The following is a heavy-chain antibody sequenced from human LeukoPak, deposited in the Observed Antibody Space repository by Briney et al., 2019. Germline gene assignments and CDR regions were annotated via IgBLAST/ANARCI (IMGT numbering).Heavy chain of an antibody. Sequence: GASVKVSCKASGYSFPSYGISWMRQAPGQGLEWMGWISVYNGDTNYAQKLQGRVTMTTDTSTTTAYMELRSLRSDDTAVYYCARTRANYGDHNDNWGQGSLATVSS. CDR2: ISVYNGDT. CDR1: GYSFPSYG. CDR3: ARTRANYGDHNDN. J-gene: IGHJ4*02. V-gene: IGHV1-18*01. D-gene: IGHD4-17*01.